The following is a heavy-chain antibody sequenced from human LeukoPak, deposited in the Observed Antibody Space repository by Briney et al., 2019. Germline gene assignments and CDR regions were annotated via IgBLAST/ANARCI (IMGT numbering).Heavy chain of an antibody. CDR3: ARGAGAAAGTGDY. D-gene: IGHD6-13*01. Sequence: PGGSLRLSCAASGFTFSTYGMHWVRQAPGKGLEWVTFIRFDGSNKYYADSVEGRFTISRDNSKSTLYLQMNSLTAEDTAVYYCARGAGAAAGTGDYWGQGTLVTVSS. J-gene: IGHJ4*02. CDR1: GFTFSTYG. CDR2: IRFDGSNK. V-gene: IGHV3-30*02.